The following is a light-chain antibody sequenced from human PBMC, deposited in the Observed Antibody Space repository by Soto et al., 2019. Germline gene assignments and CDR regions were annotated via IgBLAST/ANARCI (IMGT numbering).Light chain of an antibody. Sequence: QSVLTQPPSASGTPGQRVTISCSGSTSNIGTNPVNWYQHLPGTAPKLLIYTNTQRPSGVPNRFSGSKSGTSASLAVSGLQSEDEGDYYCAVWDGSLNLVVFGGGTKLTVL. CDR3: AVWDGSLNLVV. CDR2: TNT. CDR1: TSNIGTNP. V-gene: IGLV1-44*01. J-gene: IGLJ2*01.